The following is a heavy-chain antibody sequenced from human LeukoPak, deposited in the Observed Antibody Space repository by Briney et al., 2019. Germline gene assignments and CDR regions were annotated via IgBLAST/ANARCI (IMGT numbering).Heavy chain of an antibody. CDR3: AREGRLEMIVDY. Sequence: PSQPLSLTCTVSGVSISSGGYYWRWIRQHPGKGLEWIGYIYYSGSTYYNPSLKSRVTISVDTSKNQFSLKLSSLTAAVTAVYYCAREGRLEMIVDYWGQGTLVTVSS. J-gene: IGHJ4*02. V-gene: IGHV4-31*03. CDR1: GVSISSGGYY. D-gene: IGHD5-24*01. CDR2: IYYSGST.